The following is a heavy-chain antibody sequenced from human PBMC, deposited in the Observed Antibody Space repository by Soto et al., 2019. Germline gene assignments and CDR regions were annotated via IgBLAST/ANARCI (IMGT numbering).Heavy chain of an antibody. D-gene: IGHD2-15*01. Sequence: ASVKVSCKASGGTFSSYAISWVRQAPGQGLEWMGGIIPIFGTANYAQKFQGRVTITADESTSTAYMELSSLRSEDTAVYYFASGPPRQYCSGGSCYHDYWGQGTLVTVSS. J-gene: IGHJ4*02. CDR3: ASGPPRQYCSGGSCYHDY. V-gene: IGHV1-69*13. CDR2: IIPIFGTA. CDR1: GGTFSSYA.